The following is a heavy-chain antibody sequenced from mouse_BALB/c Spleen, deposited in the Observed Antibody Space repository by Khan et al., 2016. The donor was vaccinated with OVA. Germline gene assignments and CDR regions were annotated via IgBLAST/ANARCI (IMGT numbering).Heavy chain of an antibody. CDR2: IYPGSNNT. Sequence: QVQLKQSGAELARPGASVKLSCKASGYTFTDYNINWVKQRTGQGLEWIGEIYPGSNNTYYNEKFKGKATLTADKSSSPAYMQLSSLTSEDSAVYCCAREWGAWFPYWGQGTLVTVSA. CDR3: AREWGAWFPY. V-gene: IGHV1-77*01. CDR1: GYTFTDYN. J-gene: IGHJ3*01.